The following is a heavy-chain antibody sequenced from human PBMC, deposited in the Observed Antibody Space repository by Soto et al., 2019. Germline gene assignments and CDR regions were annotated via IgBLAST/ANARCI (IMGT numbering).Heavy chain of an antibody. CDR2: IHYSGST. Sequence: ETLSLTCTVSGGSISSYYWSWIRQPRGRGLEWIGCIHYSGSTNYNPSLKSRVTISIDTSKNQFSLKLNSVTAADTAVYYCARQYPATYSLALFDYWGQGNQVTVSS. J-gene: IGHJ4*02. V-gene: IGHV4-59*08. CDR1: GGSISSYY. D-gene: IGHD2-15*01. CDR3: ARQYPATYSLALFDY.